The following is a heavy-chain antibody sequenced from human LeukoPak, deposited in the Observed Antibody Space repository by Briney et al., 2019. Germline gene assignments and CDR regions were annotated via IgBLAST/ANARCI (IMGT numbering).Heavy chain of an antibody. CDR1: GFTFDDYA. V-gene: IGHV3-20*04. CDR2: INWDGSSI. CDR3: ARVGKYCTSTSCYSRYYYYMDV. D-gene: IGHD2-2*02. J-gene: IGHJ6*03. Sequence: GGSLRLSCAASGFTFDDYAMSWVRHVPGKGLEWVSGINWDGSSIGYLDPVKGRFTISRDNAKNSLFLQMNGLRAEDTAFYYCARVGKYCTSTSCYSRYYYYMDVWGKGTTVTVS.